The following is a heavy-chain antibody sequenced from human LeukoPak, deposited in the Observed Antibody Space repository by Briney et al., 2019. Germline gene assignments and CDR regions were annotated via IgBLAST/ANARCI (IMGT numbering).Heavy chain of an antibody. CDR1: GYSFTNYW. Sequence: GESLKISCKGSGYSFTNYWIGWVRQMPGKGLEWMGIIYPDDSDTRYSPSFQGQVTISADKSISTAYLQWSSLKASDTAMYYCARAYSNTWSNYYYYYMDVWGRGTTVTVSS. J-gene: IGHJ6*03. D-gene: IGHD6-13*01. CDR2: IYPDDSDT. CDR3: ARAYSNTWSNYYYYYMDV. V-gene: IGHV5-51*01.